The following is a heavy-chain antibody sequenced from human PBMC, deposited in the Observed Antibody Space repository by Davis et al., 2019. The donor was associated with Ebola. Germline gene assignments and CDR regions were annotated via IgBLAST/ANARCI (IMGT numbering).Heavy chain of an antibody. CDR3: ARSGSHYDAFDI. CDR2: IYSGGST. J-gene: IGHJ3*02. Sequence: GESLKISCAASGFTVSSNYMSWVRQAPGKGLEWVSVIYSGGSTYYADSVKGRFTISRDNSKNTLYLQMNSLRAEDTAVYYCARSGSHYDAFDIWGQGTMVTVSS. D-gene: IGHD1-26*01. V-gene: IGHV3-53*01. CDR1: GFTVSSNY.